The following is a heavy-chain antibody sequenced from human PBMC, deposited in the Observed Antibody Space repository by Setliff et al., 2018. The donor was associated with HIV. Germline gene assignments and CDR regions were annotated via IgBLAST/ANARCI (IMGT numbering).Heavy chain of an antibody. CDR3: ARDSRWLQFPYFDF. CDR1: GGSITSGNYF. D-gene: IGHD5-12*01. CDR2: MYTDGST. J-gene: IGHJ4*01. V-gene: IGHV4-61*09. Sequence: SETLSLTCTVSGGSITSGNYFWSWIRQPAGKGLEWIGHMYTDGSTNYNPSFKSRVTISADTSKNQFSLKLSSVTAADTAVYYCARDSRWLQFPYFDFWGQGTPVTVSS.